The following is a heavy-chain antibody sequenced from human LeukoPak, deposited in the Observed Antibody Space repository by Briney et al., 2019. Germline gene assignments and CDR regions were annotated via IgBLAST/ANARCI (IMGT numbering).Heavy chain of an antibody. D-gene: IGHD6-19*01. Sequence: GGSLRLSCAASGFTFRSYAMSWVRQPPGKGLEWVSAISGSGGSTYYADSVKGRFTISRDNSKNTLYLQMNSLRAEDTAVYYCAKDRQWLVGSFDYWSQGTLVTVYS. J-gene: IGHJ4*02. CDR3: AKDRQWLVGSFDY. CDR1: GFTFRSYA. CDR2: ISGSGGST. V-gene: IGHV3-23*01.